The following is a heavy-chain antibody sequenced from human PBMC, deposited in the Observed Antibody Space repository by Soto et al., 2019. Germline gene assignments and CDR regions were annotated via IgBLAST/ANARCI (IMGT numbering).Heavy chain of an antibody. CDR2: ILPIFGTA. J-gene: IGHJ6*02. Sequence: QVQLVQSGAEVKKPGSSVKVSCKASGGTFSSYAISWVRQAPGQGLEWMGGILPIFGTANYAQKFQGRVTITADESTSTAYMELSSLRSEDTAVYYCARGDVVVVAATPVYYYYYGMDVWGQGTTVTVSS. D-gene: IGHD2-15*01. V-gene: IGHV1-69*01. CDR1: GGTFSSYA. CDR3: ARGDVVVVAATPVYYYYYGMDV.